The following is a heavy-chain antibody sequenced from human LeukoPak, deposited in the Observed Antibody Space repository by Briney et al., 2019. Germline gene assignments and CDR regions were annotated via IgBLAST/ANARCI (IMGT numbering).Heavy chain of an antibody. CDR3: ARTSTYYDSSGSIDY. V-gene: IGHV1-2*02. CDR1: GYTFSGYY. D-gene: IGHD3-22*01. CDR2: INPNSGGT. J-gene: IGHJ4*02. Sequence: ASVKVSCKTSGYTFSGYYMHWVRQAPGQGLEWMGWINPNSGGTNYARKFQGRVTMTRDTSISTAYMELSRLRSDDTAVYYCARTSTYYDSSGSIDYWGQGTLVTVSS.